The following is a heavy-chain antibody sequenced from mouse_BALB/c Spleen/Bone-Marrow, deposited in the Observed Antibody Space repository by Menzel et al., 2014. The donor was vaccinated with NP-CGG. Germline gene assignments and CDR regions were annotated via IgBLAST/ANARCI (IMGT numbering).Heavy chain of an antibody. CDR1: GFTFSSYG. J-gene: IGHJ3*01. CDR2: VNIYGDRT. CDR3: ARGYDYSSWFAY. D-gene: IGHD2-4*01. V-gene: IGHV5-6-3*01. Sequence: EVKLMESGGGLVQPGGSLKLSCAASGFTFSSYGMSWVRQTPDKRLEMIATVNIYGDRTCHPDSVKSRFTISRDNAINTLSLQMNSLKSEDTAMYYCARGYDYSSWFAYWGQGTLVTVSA.